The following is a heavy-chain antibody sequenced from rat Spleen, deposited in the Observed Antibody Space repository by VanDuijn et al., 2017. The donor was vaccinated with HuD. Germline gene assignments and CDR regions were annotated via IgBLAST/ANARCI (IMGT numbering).Heavy chain of an antibody. Sequence: QVQVKESGPGLVQPSQTLSLTCTVSGFSLTGYNVHWVRQPTGKGLEWMGIMWSGGTTAYNSALKSRLSISRDTSESQVFLKMNSLQTEDTATYYCARDPYSRAFDYWGQGVMVTVSS. CDR3: ARDPYSRAFDY. D-gene: IGHD1-2*01. CDR2: MWSGGTT. V-gene: IGHV2-30*01. J-gene: IGHJ2*01. CDR1: GFSLTGYN.